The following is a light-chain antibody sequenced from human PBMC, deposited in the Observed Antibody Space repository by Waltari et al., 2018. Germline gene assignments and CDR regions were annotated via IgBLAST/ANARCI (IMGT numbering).Light chain of an antibody. Sequence: DIQLTQSPSFLSASVGDRVIITCRASQGINSYLAWYQQKPGKAPKLLIYGASTLQSGVPSRFSGSGSGTEFTLTINSLQPEDLATYYCQQLSSYPLTFGGGTKVEIK. CDR2: GAS. CDR1: QGINSY. CDR3: QQLSSYPLT. J-gene: IGKJ4*01. V-gene: IGKV1-9*01.